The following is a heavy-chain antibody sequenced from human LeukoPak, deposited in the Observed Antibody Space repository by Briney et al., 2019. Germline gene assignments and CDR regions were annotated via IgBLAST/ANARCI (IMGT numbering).Heavy chain of an antibody. D-gene: IGHD4-17*01. V-gene: IGHV1-2*02. CDR1: GYTFTGYY. J-gene: IGHJ4*02. Sequence: ASVTLSCKASGYTFTGYYMHWVRQAPGQGLEWMGWINPNSGGTNYAQKFQGRVTMTRDTSISSAYMELSRLRSDDTPVYYCARAPHDYGDYTLGYWGERTLVTVSS. CDR3: ARAPHDYGDYTLGY. CDR2: INPNSGGT.